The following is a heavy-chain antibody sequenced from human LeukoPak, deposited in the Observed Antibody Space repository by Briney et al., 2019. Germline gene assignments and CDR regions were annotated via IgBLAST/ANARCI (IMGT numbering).Heavy chain of an antibody. J-gene: IGHJ4*02. CDR2: IIPNSGGT. CDR1: GYTFSGYS. Sequence: ASVKVSCKASGYTFSGYSMHWVRQAPGQGLEWMGWIIPNSGGTNYAQKFQGRVTLTRDTSISTAYMELSSLRSEDTAVYYCARALGYCTSISCYDLFDYWGQGTLVAVSP. V-gene: IGHV1-2*02. D-gene: IGHD2-2*01. CDR3: ARALGYCTSISCYDLFDY.